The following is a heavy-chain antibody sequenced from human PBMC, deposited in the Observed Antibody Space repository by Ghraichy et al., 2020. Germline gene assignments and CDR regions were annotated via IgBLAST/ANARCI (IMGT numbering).Heavy chain of an antibody. CDR2: IRQDGNEI. CDR3: TRPRQPTYYDAMDV. V-gene: IGHV3-7*01. Sequence: GGSLRLSCAASGFTFIDYWMTWVRQAPGKGLEWVANIRQDGNEIYYVDSVKGRFTISRDNAKNSLYLQMNSLRAEDTAVYYCTRPRQPTYYDAMDVWGQGTTVTVSS. J-gene: IGHJ6*02. CDR1: GFTFIDYW. D-gene: IGHD1-1*01.